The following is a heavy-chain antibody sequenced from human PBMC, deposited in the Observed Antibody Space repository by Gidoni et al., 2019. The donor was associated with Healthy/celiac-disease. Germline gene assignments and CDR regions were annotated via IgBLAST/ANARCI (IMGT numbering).Heavy chain of an antibody. D-gene: IGHD4-17*01. V-gene: IGHV3-11*06. CDR3: TKWASDYALDY. J-gene: IGHJ4*02. CDR2: ISSSSSYT. Sequence: QVQLVESGGGLVTPGGSLRLSCAASGFTFSDYYMSWISQAPGKGLEWVSYISSSSSYTNYADSVKGRFTISRDNAKNSLYLQMNSLRAEDTAVYYCTKWASDYALDYWGQGTLVTVSS. CDR1: GFTFSDYY.